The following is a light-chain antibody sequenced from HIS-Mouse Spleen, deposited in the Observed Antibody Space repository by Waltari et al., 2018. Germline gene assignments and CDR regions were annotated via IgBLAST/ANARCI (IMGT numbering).Light chain of an antibody. J-gene: IGLJ3*02. CDR3: CSYAGSSTWV. V-gene: IGLV2-23*01. CDR1: SSHGGGDNL. Sequence: HSALTQPPSVSASPVQSITISCTGTSSHGGGDNLFSWYQQHPGKAPKLMIYEGSKRPSGVSNRFSGSKSGNTASLTISGLQAEDEADYYCCSYAGSSTWVFGGGTKLTVL. CDR2: EGS.